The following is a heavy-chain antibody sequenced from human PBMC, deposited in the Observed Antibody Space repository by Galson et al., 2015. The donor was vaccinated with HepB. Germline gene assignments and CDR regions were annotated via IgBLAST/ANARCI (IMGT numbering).Heavy chain of an antibody. D-gene: IGHD2-15*01. V-gene: IGHV3-23*01. CDR1: GFTFSSYA. CDR3: AKDSGKPLFCSGGSCDFLGGKKDDY. J-gene: IGHJ4*02. Sequence: SLRLSCAASGFTFSSYAMSWVRQAPGKGLEWVSAISGSGGSTYYADSVKGRFTISRDNSKNTLYLQMNSLRAEDTAVYYCAKDSGKPLFCSGGSCDFLGGKKDDYWGQGTLVTVSS. CDR2: ISGSGGST.